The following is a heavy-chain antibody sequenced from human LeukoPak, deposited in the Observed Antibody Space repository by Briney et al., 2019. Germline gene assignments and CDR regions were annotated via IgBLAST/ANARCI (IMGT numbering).Heavy chain of an antibody. CDR2: ISAYNGNT. D-gene: IGHD3-22*01. Sequence: ASVKVSCKASGYTFTSYGISWVRQAPGQGLEWMGWISAYNGNTNYAQKLQGRVTMTTDTSTSTAYMELRSLRSDDTAVYYCARGGYYDSSGYYYGQDLWGRGTLVTVSS. V-gene: IGHV1-18*01. CDR3: ARGGYYDSSGYYYGQDL. CDR1: GYTFTSYG. J-gene: IGHJ2*01.